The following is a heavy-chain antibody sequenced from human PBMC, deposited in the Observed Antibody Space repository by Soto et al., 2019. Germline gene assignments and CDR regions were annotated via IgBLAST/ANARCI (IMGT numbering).Heavy chain of an antibody. CDR2: INPETGGT. Sequence: ASLKVSCKASGYTFTGYYVHWVREAPGQGLEWMGWINPETGGTSYAQKFQGRVTLSRDTSINTAYLELSRLKFDDAAVYFCARERYQVISDGMDVWGKGTTVTVSS. V-gene: IGHV1-2*02. CDR3: ARERYQVISDGMDV. CDR1: GYTFTGYY. D-gene: IGHD2-2*01. J-gene: IGHJ6*04.